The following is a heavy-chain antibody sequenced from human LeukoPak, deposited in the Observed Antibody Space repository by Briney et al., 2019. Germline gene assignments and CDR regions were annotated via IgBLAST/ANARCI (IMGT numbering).Heavy chain of an antibody. D-gene: IGHD6-13*01. V-gene: IGHV4-34*01. CDR2: INHSGST. Sequence: SETLSLTCAVYGGSFSGYYWSWIRQPPGKGLEWIGEINHSGSTNYSPSLKSRVTISVDTSKNQFSLKLSSVTAADTAVYYCARAYSSSWYHNWFDPWGQGTLVTVSS. CDR1: GGSFSGYY. J-gene: IGHJ5*02. CDR3: ARAYSSSWYHNWFDP.